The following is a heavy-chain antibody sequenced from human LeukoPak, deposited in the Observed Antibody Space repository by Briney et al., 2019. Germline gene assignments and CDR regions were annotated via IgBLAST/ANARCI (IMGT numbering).Heavy chain of an antibody. CDR2: IYAGGST. J-gene: IGHJ4*02. V-gene: IGHV3-53*04. D-gene: IGHD6-19*01. Sequence: GESLRLSCAASGFTVSNNFMGWVRPAPGKGLEWVSGIYAGGSTYYADSVKGRFTLSRHNSENTMSLEMNSLRPEDTALYYCARESSVSGWFIYWGQGTLVTVSS. CDR3: ARESSVSGWFIY. CDR1: GFTVSNNF.